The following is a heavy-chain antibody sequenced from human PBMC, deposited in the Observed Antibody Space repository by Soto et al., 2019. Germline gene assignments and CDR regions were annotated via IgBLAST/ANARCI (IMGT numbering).Heavy chain of an antibody. J-gene: IGHJ4*02. CDR2: IYPGDSDT. D-gene: IGHD3-22*01. CDR1: GYSFTSYW. Sequence: GESLKIPCQGSGYSFTSYWNGWVRQMPGKGLEWMGIIYPGDSDTRYSPSFQGQVTIPADKSISTAYLQWSSLKASDTAMYYCARQAYYDSSGYPLDYWGQGTLVTVSS. V-gene: IGHV5-51*01. CDR3: ARQAYYDSSGYPLDY.